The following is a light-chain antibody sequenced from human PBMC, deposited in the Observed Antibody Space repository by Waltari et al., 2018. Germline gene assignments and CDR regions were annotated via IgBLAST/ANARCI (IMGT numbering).Light chain of an antibody. CDR1: QSVCNI. V-gene: IGKV3D-15*01. Sequence: EIVMTQSPATLSVSPGESATLSSRASQSVCNILTWYQQTPGQAPRLLIYGATNRATGIPTSFNGSGSGTEFALTINSLQSEDCAVYYCQQYDKWPPTFGQGLKVDI. J-gene: IGKJ1*01. CDR2: GAT. CDR3: QQYDKWPPT.